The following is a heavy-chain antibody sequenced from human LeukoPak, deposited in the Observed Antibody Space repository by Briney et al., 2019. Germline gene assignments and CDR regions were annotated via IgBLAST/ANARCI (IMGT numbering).Heavy chain of an antibody. CDR3: ARDVGQQLVPTNYMDV. J-gene: IGHJ6*03. D-gene: IGHD6-13*01. Sequence: SETLSLTCTVSGGSISSYYWSWIRQPARKGLEWIGRIYTSGSTNYNPSLKSRVTMSVDTSRNQFSLKLSSVTAADTAVYYCARDVGQQLVPTNYMDVWGKGTTVTVFS. V-gene: IGHV4-4*07. CDR2: IYTSGST. CDR1: GGSISSYY.